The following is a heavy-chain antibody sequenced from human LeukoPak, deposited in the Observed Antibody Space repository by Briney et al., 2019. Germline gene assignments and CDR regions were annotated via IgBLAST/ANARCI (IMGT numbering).Heavy chain of an antibody. D-gene: IGHD3-10*01. CDR2: ISNSSSYI. J-gene: IGHJ4*02. CDR3: ARDDGSGSYVYFDY. CDR1: GFPLWSYR. V-gene: IGHV3-21*01. Sequence: GESLRLSCGASGFPLWSYRMNWVPQAPGKGVERVSSISNSSSYIYYADSVKGRFTISRDNAKNSLYLQMNSLRAEDTAVYYCARDDGSGSYVYFDYWGQGTLVTVSS.